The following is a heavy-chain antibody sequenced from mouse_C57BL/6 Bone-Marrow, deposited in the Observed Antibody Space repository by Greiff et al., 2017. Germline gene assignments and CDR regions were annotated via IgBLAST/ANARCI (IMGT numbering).Heavy chain of an antibody. J-gene: IGHJ3*01. D-gene: IGHD1-1*01. V-gene: IGHV6-3*01. CDR2: IRLKSDNYAT. CDR3: TVHYYGSSYCWFAY. CDR1: GFTFSNYW. Sequence: EVKLEESGGGLVQPGGSMKLSCVASGFTFSNYWMNWVRQSPEKGLEWVAQIRLKSDNYATHYAESVKGRFTISRDDSKSSVYLQMNNLRAEDTGIYYCTVHYYGSSYCWFAYWGQGTLVTVSA.